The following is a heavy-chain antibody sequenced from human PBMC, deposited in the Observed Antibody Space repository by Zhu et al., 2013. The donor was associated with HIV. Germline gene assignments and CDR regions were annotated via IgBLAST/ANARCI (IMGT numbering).Heavy chain of an antibody. D-gene: IGHD3-9*01. CDR1: GGTPGRTY. Sequence: QLELVQSGAEVKKPGSSVKVSCQASGGTPGRTYGVSWVRQAPGQGLEWMGWINLNSGGTNYAQNFQGRVTMTRDTSITTAYMELNRLRSDDSAVYYCAREMTYYDILTGPSPRPYYYGMDVWGQGTTVTVSS. CDR3: AREMTYYDILTGPSPRPYYYGMDV. J-gene: IGHJ6*02. V-gene: IGHV1-2*02. CDR2: INLNSGGT.